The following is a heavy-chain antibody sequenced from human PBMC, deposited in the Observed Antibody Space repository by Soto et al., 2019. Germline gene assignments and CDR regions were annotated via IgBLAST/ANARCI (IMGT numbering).Heavy chain of an antibody. J-gene: IGHJ3*02. CDR1: GGTFSSYA. D-gene: IGHD2-15*01. CDR3: ASTNGQVAATPNGAFDI. CDR2: IIPIVGTA. Sequence: QVQLVQSGAEVKKPGSSVKVSCKASGGTFSSYAISWVRQAPGQGLEWMGGIIPIVGTANYAQKFQGRFTISEDKYTITAYMELSSLRSEDTGVYYCASTNGQVAATPNGAFDIWGQGTMVTVCS. V-gene: IGHV1-69*06.